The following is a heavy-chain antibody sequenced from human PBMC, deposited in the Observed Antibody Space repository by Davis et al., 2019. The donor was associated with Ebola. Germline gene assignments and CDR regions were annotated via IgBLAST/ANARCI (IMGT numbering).Heavy chain of an antibody. CDR2: TYSSSKWYT. D-gene: IGHD1-26*01. CDR1: GDSVSGGSGA. CDR3: ARARWDLSKGSDY. V-gene: IGHV6-1*01. J-gene: IGHJ4*02. Sequence: HSQTLSLTCAISGDSVSGGSGAWNWLRHSPSRGLEWLGRTYSSSKWYTDYATSVNSRITINPDTSKNQFSLHLNSVTPEDTAVYYCARARWDLSKGSDYWGQGTLVSVSS.